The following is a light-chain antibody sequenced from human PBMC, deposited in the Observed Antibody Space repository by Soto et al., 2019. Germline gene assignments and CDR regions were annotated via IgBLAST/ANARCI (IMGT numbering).Light chain of an antibody. CDR1: QNVRDS. CDR3: HQTSGDPPLT. CDR2: GAS. V-gene: IGKV1-39*01. Sequence: DIQMTQSPSALSASVGDTVAITCRASQNVRDSLSWYQQKPGKAPKLLIYGASTLQDGVPSRFSGGGAGTDFTLTIRNLQPEDFATYYCHQTSGDPPLTFGGGTKVEI. J-gene: IGKJ4*01.